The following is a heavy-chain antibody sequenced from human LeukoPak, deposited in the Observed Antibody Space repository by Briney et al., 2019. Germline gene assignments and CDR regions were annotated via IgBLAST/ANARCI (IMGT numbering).Heavy chain of an antibody. V-gene: IGHV1-2*02. CDR1: GYTFTGYY. CDR3: ARSGGPSRYCSSTSCYAFDI. Sequence: SVKVSCKASGYTFTGYYMHWVRQAPGQGLEWMGWINPNSGGTNYAQNFQGRVTMTRDTSISTAYMELSRLRSDDTAVYYCARSGGPSRYCSSTSCYAFDIWGQGTMVTVSS. CDR2: INPNSGGT. J-gene: IGHJ3*02. D-gene: IGHD2-2*01.